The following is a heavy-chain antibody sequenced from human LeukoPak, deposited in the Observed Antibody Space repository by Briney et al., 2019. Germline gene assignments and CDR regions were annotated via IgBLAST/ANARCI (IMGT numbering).Heavy chain of an antibody. CDR3: ARRGSSWSSFDY. Sequence: PSETLSLTCAVYGGSFSGYYWSWIRQPPGKGLEWIGEINHSGSTNYNPSLKSRVTISVDTSKNQFSLKLSSVTAADTAVYYCARRGSSWSSFDYWGQGTLVTVSS. CDR2: INHSGST. V-gene: IGHV4-34*01. D-gene: IGHD6-13*01. J-gene: IGHJ4*02. CDR1: GGSFSGYY.